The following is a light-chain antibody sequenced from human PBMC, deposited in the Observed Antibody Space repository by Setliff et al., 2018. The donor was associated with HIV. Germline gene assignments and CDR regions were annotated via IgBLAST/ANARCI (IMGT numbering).Light chain of an antibody. V-gene: IGLV2-14*01. CDR1: SSDVGGSNY. CDR2: EVS. Sequence: QSVLAQPASVSGSPGQSITISCTGTSSDVGGSNYVSWYQQHPGKAPKLMIYEVSNRPSWVSNRFSGSKSGNTASLTISGPQAEDEADYYCSSYTFSSTPYVFGTGTKSPS. CDR3: SSYTFSSTPYV. J-gene: IGLJ1*01.